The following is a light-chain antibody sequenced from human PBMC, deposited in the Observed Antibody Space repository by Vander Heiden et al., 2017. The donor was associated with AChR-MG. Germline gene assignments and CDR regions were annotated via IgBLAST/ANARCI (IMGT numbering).Light chain of an antibody. CDR3: QVWDSSIYVV. CDR2: RDS. CDR1: NNGSKN. Sequence: SYELTQPLSVSVALGQTARITWGGNNNGSKNVHWYQQKPGQAPVLVIYRDSNRPSGIPERFSGSNSGNTATLTISRAQAGDEADYYCQVWDSSIYVVFGGGTKLTVL. J-gene: IGLJ2*01. V-gene: IGLV3-9*01.